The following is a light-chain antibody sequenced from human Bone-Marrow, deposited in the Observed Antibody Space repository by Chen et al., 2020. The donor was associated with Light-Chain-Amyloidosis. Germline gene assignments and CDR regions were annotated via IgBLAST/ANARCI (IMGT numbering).Light chain of an antibody. Sequence: NLMLTQPHPVSESPGKTVIISCTRSSGSIATNYVQWYQQRPGSSPTTVIYEDDQRPSGVPVRFSGSIDRSSNSASLTISGLKTEDEADYYCQSYQGSSQGVFGGGTKLTVL. J-gene: IGLJ3*02. V-gene: IGLV6-57*01. CDR3: QSYQGSSQGV. CDR1: SGSIATNY. CDR2: EDD.